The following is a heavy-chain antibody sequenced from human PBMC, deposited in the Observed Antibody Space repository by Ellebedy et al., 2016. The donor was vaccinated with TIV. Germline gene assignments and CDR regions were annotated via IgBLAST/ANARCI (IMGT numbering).Heavy chain of an antibody. CDR2: INPLNGGT. Sequence: AASVKVSCKASGYTLTTYYIHWVRQVPGQGLEWMGWINPLNGGTDYAQKFQGRVTMTRDTSINTAYMELSGLRSDDTAIYYCARESRDVYNFYLDPWGQGTLVTVSS. CDR1: GYTLTTYY. J-gene: IGHJ5*02. V-gene: IGHV1-2*02. D-gene: IGHD5-24*01. CDR3: ARESRDVYNFYLDP.